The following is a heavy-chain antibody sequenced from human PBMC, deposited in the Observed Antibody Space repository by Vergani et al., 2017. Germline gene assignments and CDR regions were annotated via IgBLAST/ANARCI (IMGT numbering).Heavy chain of an antibody. CDR1: GGTFSSYA. J-gene: IGHJ6*03. Sequence: QVQLVQSGAEVKKPGSSVKVSCKASGGTFSSYAISWVRQAPGQGLEWMGGIIPIFGTANYAQKFQGRVTITADESTSTAYMALSSLRSEDTAVYYCARCPYCTNGVCYRWGYYYYYMDVWGKGTTVTVSS. D-gene: IGHD2-8*01. CDR2: IIPIFGTA. CDR3: ARCPYCTNGVCYRWGYYYYYMDV. V-gene: IGHV1-69*01.